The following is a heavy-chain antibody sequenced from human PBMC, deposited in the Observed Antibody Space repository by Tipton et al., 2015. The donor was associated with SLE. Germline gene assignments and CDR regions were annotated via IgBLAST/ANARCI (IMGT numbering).Heavy chain of an antibody. Sequence: TLSLTCTVSGGSITSYYWSWIRQPPGKGLEWIGYIYYSGSINYNPSLMSRVTISLDTSKNQFSLKLSSVTAADTAVYYCASVRLTGDSLGFDYWGQGTLVTVSS. V-gene: IGHV4-59*01. CDR3: ASVRLTGDSLGFDY. CDR1: GGSITSYY. D-gene: IGHD7-27*01. J-gene: IGHJ4*02. CDR2: IYYSGSI.